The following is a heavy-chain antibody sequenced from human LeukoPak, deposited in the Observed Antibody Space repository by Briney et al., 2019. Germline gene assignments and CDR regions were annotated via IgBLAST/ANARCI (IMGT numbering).Heavy chain of an antibody. Sequence: ASVKVSXKASGYTFTGHYMHWVRQAPGQGLEWMGWINPNSGGTKYAQKFQGRVTMTRDTSISTAYMELSRLRSDDTAVYYCAREGGGDTAGYYMDVWGKGTTVTVSS. V-gene: IGHV1-2*02. CDR2: INPNSGGT. CDR3: AREGGGDTAGYYMDV. CDR1: GYTFTGHY. J-gene: IGHJ6*03. D-gene: IGHD2-21*01.